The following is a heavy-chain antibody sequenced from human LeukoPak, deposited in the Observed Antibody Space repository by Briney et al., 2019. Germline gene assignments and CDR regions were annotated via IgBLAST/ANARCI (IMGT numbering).Heavy chain of an antibody. Sequence: PGGSLRLSCAASGFTFSNSALSWVRQAPGKGLEWVSDISGSGGSTYYADSVKGRFTISRDNSKNTLYLQMNSLRAEDTAVYYCARDWVYSSGWYVRDWGQGTLVTVSS. CDR1: GFTFSNSA. J-gene: IGHJ4*02. V-gene: IGHV3-23*01. CDR2: ISGSGGST. D-gene: IGHD6-19*01. CDR3: ARDWVYSSGWYVRD.